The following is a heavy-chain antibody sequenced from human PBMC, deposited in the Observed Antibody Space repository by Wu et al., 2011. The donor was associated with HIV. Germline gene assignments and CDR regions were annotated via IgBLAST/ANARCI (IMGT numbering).Heavy chain of an antibody. CDR2: INPNSGGT. Sequence: QLVQSGAEVKKPGASVKVTCKASGYTFTGYIHWVRQAPGQGLEWMGWINPNSGGTNYAQKFRGRVTMTRDTSISTAYMELSRLRSDDTAVYYCARDFGGDEDSWGQGTLVTVSS. J-gene: IGHJ4*02. D-gene: IGHD2-21*01. CDR3: ARDFGGDEDS. V-gene: IGHV1-2*02. CDR1: GYTFTGY.